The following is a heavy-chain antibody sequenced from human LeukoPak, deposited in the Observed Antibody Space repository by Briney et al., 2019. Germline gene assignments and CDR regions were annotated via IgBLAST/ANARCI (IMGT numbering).Heavy chain of an antibody. Sequence: GGSLRLSCAASGFTFSNYWLHWVRQAPGKGLVWVSRINSDGSSTNYADSVKGRFTISRDSAKNTVFLRMNSLRADDTAVYYCARGSHGVDHWGQGTLVTVSS. CDR1: GFTFSNYW. CDR2: INSDGSST. J-gene: IGHJ4*02. D-gene: IGHD4-17*01. V-gene: IGHV3-74*01. CDR3: ARGSHGVDH.